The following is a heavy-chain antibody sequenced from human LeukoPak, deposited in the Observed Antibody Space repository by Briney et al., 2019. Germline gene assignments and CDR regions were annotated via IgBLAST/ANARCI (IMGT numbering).Heavy chain of an antibody. CDR3: ARDMTQWLATVLDY. D-gene: IGHD6-19*01. CDR1: GFTFSSYG. J-gene: IGHJ4*02. CDR2: ISGSGGST. Sequence: GGSLRLSCAASGFTFSSYGMSWVRQAPGKGLEWVSAISGSGGSTYYADSVKGRFTISRDNSKNTLYLQMNSLRAEDTAVYYCARDMTQWLATVLDYWGQGTLVTVSS. V-gene: IGHV3-23*01.